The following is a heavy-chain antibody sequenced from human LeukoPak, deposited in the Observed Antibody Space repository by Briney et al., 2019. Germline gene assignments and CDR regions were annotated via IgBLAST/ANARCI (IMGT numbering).Heavy chain of an antibody. J-gene: IGHJ4*02. CDR3: ARAGYGDSDFDY. Sequence: SETLSLTCTVSGGSISSSSYYWGWIRQPPGKGLEWIGSIYYSGSTYYNPSLKSRVTISVDTSKNQFSLKLSSVTAADTAVYYCARAGYGDSDFDYWGQGTLVTVSS. CDR1: GGSISSSSYY. CDR2: IYYSGST. V-gene: IGHV4-39*07. D-gene: IGHD4-17*01.